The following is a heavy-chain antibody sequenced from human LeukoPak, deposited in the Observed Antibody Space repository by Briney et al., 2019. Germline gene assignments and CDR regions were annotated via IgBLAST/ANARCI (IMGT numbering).Heavy chain of an antibody. CDR2: INHSGST. CDR1: GGSFSGYY. V-gene: IGHV4-34*01. J-gene: IGHJ4*02. Sequence: PSETLSLTCAVYGGSFSGYYWSWIRQPPGKGLEWIGEINHSGSTNYNPSLKSRVTISVDTSKNQVSLKLSSVTAADTAVYYCARGTAMGSWGQGTLVTVSS. CDR3: ARGTAMGS. D-gene: IGHD5-18*01.